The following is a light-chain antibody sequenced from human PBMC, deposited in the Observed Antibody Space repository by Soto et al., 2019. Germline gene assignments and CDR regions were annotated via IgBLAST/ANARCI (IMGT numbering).Light chain of an antibody. CDR1: SSDVGNYNY. CDR2: MVS. V-gene: IGLV2-14*01. CDR3: ASWDDSLSGYV. J-gene: IGLJ1*01. Sequence: QSALTQPASVSGSPGQSITISCTGTSSDVGNYNYVSWYQQYPGRVPKLLIYMVSNRPSGVSNRFSGSKSGNTASLTISGLQAEDEADYYCASWDDSLSGYVFGTGTKVTVL.